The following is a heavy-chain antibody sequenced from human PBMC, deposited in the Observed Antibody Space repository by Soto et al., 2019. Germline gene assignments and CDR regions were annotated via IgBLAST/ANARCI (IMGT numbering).Heavy chain of an antibody. CDR2: IYYSGST. Sequence: PSETLSLTCTVSGGSISSGDYYWSWFRQPPGKGLEGIGYIYYSGSTYYNPSLKSRVTISVDTSKNQFSLKLSSVTAADPAVYYCARDVLQTGGHPWDVYHCYVMAVWGQGTTVTV. J-gene: IGHJ6*02. V-gene: IGHV4-30-4*01. CDR3: ARDVLQTGGHPWDVYHCYVMAV. CDR1: GGSISSGDYY. D-gene: IGHD2-8*02.